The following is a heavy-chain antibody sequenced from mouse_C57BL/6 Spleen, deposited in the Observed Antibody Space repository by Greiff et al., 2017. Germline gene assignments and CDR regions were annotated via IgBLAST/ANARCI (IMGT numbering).Heavy chain of an antibody. V-gene: IGHV14-4*01. CDR2: IDPENGDT. J-gene: IGHJ2*01. Sequence: EVKLQESGAELVRPGASVKLSCTASGFNIKDDYMHWVKQRPEQGLEWIGWIDPENGDTEYASKFQGKATITADTSSNTAYLQLSSLTSEDTAVYYCTGITTVVARRDYWGQGTTLTVSS. CDR1: GFNIKDDY. D-gene: IGHD1-1*01. CDR3: TGITTVVARRDY.